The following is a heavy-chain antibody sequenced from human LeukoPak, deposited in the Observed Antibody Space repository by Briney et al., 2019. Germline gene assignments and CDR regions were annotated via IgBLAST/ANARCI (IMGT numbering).Heavy chain of an antibody. J-gene: IGHJ3*02. D-gene: IGHD2-21*02. CDR2: IIPIFGTA. Sequence: ASVKVSCKASGGTFSSYAISWVRQAPGQGLEWMGGIIPIFGTANYAQKFQGGVTITTDESTSTAYMELSSLRSEDTAVYYCASTYCGGDCYPAGAFDIWGQGTMVTVSS. CDR3: ASTYCGGDCYPAGAFDI. CDR1: GGTFSSYA. V-gene: IGHV1-69*05.